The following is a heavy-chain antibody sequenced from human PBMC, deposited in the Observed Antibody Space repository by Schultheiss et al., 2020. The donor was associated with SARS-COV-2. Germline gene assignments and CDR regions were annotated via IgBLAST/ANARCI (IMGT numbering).Heavy chain of an antibody. Sequence: GGSLRLSCAASGFTFSSYEMNWVRQAPGKGLEWVAYISSSGSSIFYADSVKGRFTISRDNSNNSLYLQMNSLRAEDTAVYYCAARSRVNYSNYAYWGQGTLVTVSS. J-gene: IGHJ4*02. CDR2: ISSSGSSI. V-gene: IGHV3-48*03. D-gene: IGHD4-11*01. CDR1: GFTFSSYE. CDR3: AARSRVNYSNYAY.